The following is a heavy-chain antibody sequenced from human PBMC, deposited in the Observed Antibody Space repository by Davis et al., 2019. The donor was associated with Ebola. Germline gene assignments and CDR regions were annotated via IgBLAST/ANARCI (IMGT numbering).Heavy chain of an antibody. J-gene: IGHJ5*02. CDR3: ARVVVVAATPWFDP. CDR1: GFYVTSNY. CDR2: ISGSGGST. V-gene: IGHV3-23*01. Sequence: GESLKISCLASGFYVTSNYRSWVRQAPGKGLEWVSAISGSGGSTYYADSVKGRFTISRDNSKNTLYLQMNSLRAEDTAVYYCARVVVVAATPWFDPWGQGTLVTVSS. D-gene: IGHD2-15*01.